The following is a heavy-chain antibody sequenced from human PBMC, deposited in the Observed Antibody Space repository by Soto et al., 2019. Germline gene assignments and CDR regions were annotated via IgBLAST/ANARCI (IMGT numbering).Heavy chain of an antibody. CDR3: ASVLFPYCGGDCPVVH. J-gene: IGHJ1*01. CDR2: ISSSGSTI. D-gene: IGHD2-21*01. CDR1: GFTFSDYY. V-gene: IGHV3-11*01. Sequence: GGSLRLSCAASGFTFSDYYMSWIRQAPGKGLEWVSYISSSGSTIYYADSVKGRFTISRDNAKNSLYLQMNSLRAEDTAVYYCASVLFPYCGGDCPVVHWGQGTLVTVSS.